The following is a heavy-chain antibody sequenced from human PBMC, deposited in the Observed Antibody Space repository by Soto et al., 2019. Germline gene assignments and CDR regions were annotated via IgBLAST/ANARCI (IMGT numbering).Heavy chain of an antibody. Sequence: EVQLVESGGGLVKPGGSLRLSCAASGFTFSSYSMNWVRQAPGKGLEWVSSISSSSSYIYYADSVKGRFTISRDNAKNSLYLQMNSLRAEDTAVYYCARPLRGYSGITDYWGQGTLVTVSS. D-gene: IGHD5-12*01. CDR2: ISSSSSYI. CDR3: ARPLRGYSGITDY. J-gene: IGHJ4*02. V-gene: IGHV3-21*01. CDR1: GFTFSSYS.